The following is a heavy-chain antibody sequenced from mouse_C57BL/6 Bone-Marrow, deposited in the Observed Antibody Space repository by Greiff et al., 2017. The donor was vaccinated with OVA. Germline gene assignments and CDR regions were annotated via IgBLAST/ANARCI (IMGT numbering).Heavy chain of an antibody. CDR1: GYTFTSYW. D-gene: IGHD1-1*01. CDR2: IDPNSGGT. J-gene: IGHJ1*03. Sequence: QVQLQQPGAELVKPGASVKLSCKASGYTFTSYWMHWVKQRPGRGLEWIGRIDPNSGGTKYNEKFKSKATLTVDKPSSTAYMQLSSLTSEDSAVYYCAREESGSSYLHWYFDVWGTGTTVTVSS. CDR3: AREESGSSYLHWYFDV. V-gene: IGHV1-72*01.